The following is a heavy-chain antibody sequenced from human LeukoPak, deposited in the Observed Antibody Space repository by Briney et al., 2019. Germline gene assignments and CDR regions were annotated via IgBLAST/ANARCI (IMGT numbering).Heavy chain of an antibody. D-gene: IGHD2-2*01. V-gene: IGHV1-46*01. J-gene: IGHJ4*02. Sequence: ASVKVSFKASGSTFTNYYMHWVRQAPGQGLEWMGIINPSGDTTSYAQKFQGRVTVTRDTSTSTVFMDLSSLRSEDTAVYYCARVSGCSGTSCPSGFVDSWGQGTLVTVSS. CDR2: INPSGDTT. CDR1: GSTFTNYY. CDR3: ARVSGCSGTSCPSGFVDS.